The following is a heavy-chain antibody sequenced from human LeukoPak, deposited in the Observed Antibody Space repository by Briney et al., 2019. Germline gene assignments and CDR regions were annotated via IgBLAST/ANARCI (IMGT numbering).Heavy chain of an antibody. CDR2: IWYDGSNK. V-gene: IGHV3-33*01. D-gene: IGHD2-15*01. J-gene: IGHJ4*02. CDR1: GFTFSSYG. CDR3: ARDAGYCSGGSCYPGQFDY. Sequence: GGSLRLSCAASGFTFSSYGMHWVRQAPGEGLEWVAVIWYDGSNKYYADSVKGRFTISRDNSKNTLYLQMNSLRAEDTAVYYCARDAGYCSGGSCYPGQFDYWGQGTLVTVSS.